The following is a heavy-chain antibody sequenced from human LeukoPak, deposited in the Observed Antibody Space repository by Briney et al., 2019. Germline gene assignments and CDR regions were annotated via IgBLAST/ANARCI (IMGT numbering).Heavy chain of an antibody. V-gene: IGHV4-34*09. CDR3: AGGTMARGVMGYYYYGMDV. Sequence: SETLSLTCAVYGGSFSGYYWSWIRQPPGKCLEWIGSIHYSGSTYYNPSLKSRVTISVDTSKNQFSLKLSSVTAADTAVYYCAGGTMARGVMGYYYYGMDVWGQGTTVTVSS. D-gene: IGHD3-10*01. CDR1: GGSFSGYY. CDR2: IHYSGST. J-gene: IGHJ6*02.